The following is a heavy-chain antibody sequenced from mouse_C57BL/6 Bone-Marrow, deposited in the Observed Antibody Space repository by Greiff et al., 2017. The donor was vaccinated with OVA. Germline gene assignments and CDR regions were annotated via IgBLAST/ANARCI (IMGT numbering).Heavy chain of an antibody. Sequence: EVQLQESGGGLVQPGGSLKLSCAASGFTFSDYGMAWVRQAPRKGPEWVAFISNLAYSIYYADTVTGRFTISRENAKNTLYLEMSSLRSEDTAMYYCARHGRLYAMDYWGQGTSVTVSS. CDR2: ISNLAYSI. V-gene: IGHV5-15*01. J-gene: IGHJ4*01. CDR1: GFTFSDYG. D-gene: IGHD1-1*01. CDR3: ARHGRLYAMDY.